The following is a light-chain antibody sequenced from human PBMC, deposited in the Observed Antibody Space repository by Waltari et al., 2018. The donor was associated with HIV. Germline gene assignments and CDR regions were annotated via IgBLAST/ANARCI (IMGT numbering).Light chain of an antibody. CDR3: QVWDYRGYVM. CDR1: KLGDRY. CDR2: QDK. J-gene: IGLJ3*02. V-gene: IGLV3-1*01. Sequence: SYELTQPPSVSVSPGQTASISCSGDKLGDRYASWYQQRPGQSPVLIIYQDKKRPSGSPERFSGSNSGNTATLTISGTQTMDGADYYCQVWDYRGYVMFGGGTKLTVL.